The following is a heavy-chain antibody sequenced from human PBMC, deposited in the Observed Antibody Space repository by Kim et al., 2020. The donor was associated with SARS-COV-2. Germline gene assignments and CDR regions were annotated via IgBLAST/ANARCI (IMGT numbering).Heavy chain of an antibody. J-gene: IGHJ6*02. CDR1: GFIFNSYS. CDR3: ARINCPGGNCAASHYYYGMDV. V-gene: IGHV3-21*06. CDR2: ISCGRSDT. Sequence: GGSLRLSCEVSGFIFNSYSMHWVRQAPGKGLEWVAVISCGRSDTYYADSLKGRFTISRDNSKNSLYLQMNSLRAEDTGVYYCARINCPGGNCAASHYYYGMDVWGQGTTVTVSS. D-gene: IGHD2-8*02.